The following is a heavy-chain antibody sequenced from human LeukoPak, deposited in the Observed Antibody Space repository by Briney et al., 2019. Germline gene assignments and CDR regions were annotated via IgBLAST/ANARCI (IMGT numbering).Heavy chain of an antibody. Sequence: SETLSLTCTVSGGSISSYYWSWIRQPPGKGLEWIGYIYYSGSTNYNPSLKSRVTISVDTSKNQFSLKLSSVTAADTAVYYCARARSVIGWFDPWGQGTLVTVSS. CDR2: IYYSGST. CDR3: ARARSVIGWFDP. V-gene: IGHV4-59*01. CDR1: GGSISSYY. J-gene: IGHJ5*02. D-gene: IGHD3-22*01.